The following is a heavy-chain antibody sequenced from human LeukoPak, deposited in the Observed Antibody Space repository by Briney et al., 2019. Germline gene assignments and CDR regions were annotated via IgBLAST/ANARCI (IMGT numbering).Heavy chain of an antibody. CDR2: IKQDGSDQ. V-gene: IGHV3-7*01. J-gene: IGHJ3*02. CDR3: ARDDWSHAFDI. CDR1: GFTFSNYW. D-gene: IGHD3-9*01. Sequence: GGSQRLSCAASGFTFSNYWLSWVRQAPGKGLEWVANIKQDGSDQYYVDSVKGRFTISRDNAKNSLYLQMNSLRAEDTAVYYCARDDWSHAFDIWGQGTMVTVSS.